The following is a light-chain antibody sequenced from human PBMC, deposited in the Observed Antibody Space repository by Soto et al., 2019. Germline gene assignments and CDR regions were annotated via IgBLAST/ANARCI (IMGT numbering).Light chain of an antibody. CDR3: QSYDSSLSGSDVV. J-gene: IGLJ2*01. CDR2: GNT. CDR1: SSNIGAGYD. V-gene: IGLV1-40*01. Sequence: QSVLTQPPSVSGAPGQRVTISCTGSSSNIGAGYDVHWYQPLPGTAPKLLIYGNTNRPSGVPARCSGSKSGTSASLAITGIQAEDEADYYCQSYDSSLSGSDVVFGGGTKLTVL.